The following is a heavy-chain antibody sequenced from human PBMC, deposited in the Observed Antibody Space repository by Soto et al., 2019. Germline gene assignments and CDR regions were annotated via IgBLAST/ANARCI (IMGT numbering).Heavy chain of an antibody. CDR3: ARDNDEWLRFSPLRF. V-gene: IGHV1-69*01. Sequence: QVQLVQSGAEVKKPGSSVKVSCKASGGTFSSYAISWVRQSPGQGLEWMGGSIPIFGTANYAQKFQGRVTITADESTSTAYMELSSLRSEDTAVYYCARDNDEWLRFSPLRFWGQGTLVTVSS. J-gene: IGHJ4*02. CDR2: SIPIFGTA. D-gene: IGHD5-12*01. CDR1: GGTFSSYA.